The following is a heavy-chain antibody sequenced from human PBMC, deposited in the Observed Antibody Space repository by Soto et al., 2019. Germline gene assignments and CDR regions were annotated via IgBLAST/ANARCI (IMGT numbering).Heavy chain of an antibody. Sequence: SETLSLTCTVSGGSISSSSYYWGWIRQPPGKGLEWIGSIYYSGSTYYNPSLKSRVTISVDTSKNQFSLKLSSVTAADTAVYYCASLWIQLWPSWYYYGMDVWGQGTTVTVSS. CDR3: ASLWIQLWPSWYYYGMDV. D-gene: IGHD5-18*01. CDR2: IYYSGST. V-gene: IGHV4-39*01. CDR1: GGSISSSSYY. J-gene: IGHJ6*02.